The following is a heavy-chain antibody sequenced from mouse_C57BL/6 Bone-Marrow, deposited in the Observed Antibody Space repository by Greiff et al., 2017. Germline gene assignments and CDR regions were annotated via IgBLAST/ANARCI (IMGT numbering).Heavy chain of an antibody. CDR3: ARGAYYDGY. CDR1: GYTFTSYW. CDR2: IHPNSGST. J-gene: IGHJ2*01. Sequence: VQLQQPGAELVKPGASVKLSCKASGYTFTSYWMHWVKQRPGQGLEWIGMIHPNSGSTNYNEKFKSKATLTVDKSSSTAYMQLSRLTSEDSAVYDCARGAYYDGYWGQGTTLTVSS. D-gene: IGHD1-1*01. V-gene: IGHV1-64*01.